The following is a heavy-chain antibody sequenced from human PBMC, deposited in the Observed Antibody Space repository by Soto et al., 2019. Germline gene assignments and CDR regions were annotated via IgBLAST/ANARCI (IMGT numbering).Heavy chain of an antibody. CDR2: IWYDGSNK. D-gene: IGHD6-19*01. CDR3: ARDRGWHPYYYGMDV. Sequence: QVQLVESGGGVVQPGRSLRLSCAASGFTFSSYGMHWVRQAPGKGLEWVAVIWYDGSNKYYADSVKGRFTISRDNSKNTLYLQMNSLRAEDTAVYYCARDRGWHPYYYGMDVWGQGTTVTVSS. CDR1: GFTFSSYG. V-gene: IGHV3-33*01. J-gene: IGHJ6*02.